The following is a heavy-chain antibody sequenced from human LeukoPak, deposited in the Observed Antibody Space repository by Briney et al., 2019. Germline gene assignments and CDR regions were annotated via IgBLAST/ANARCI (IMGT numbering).Heavy chain of an antibody. D-gene: IGHD6-13*01. CDR2: IIPIFGTA. J-gene: IGHJ6*03. CDR3: AKNLLAAAGPYYYYYMDV. CDR1: GGTFSSYA. V-gene: IGHV1-69*05. Sequence: SVKVSCKASGGTFSSYAISWVRQALGQGLEWMGGIIPIFGTANYAQKFQGRVTITTDESTSTAYMELSSLRSEDTAVYYCAKNLLAAAGPYYYYYMDVWGKGTTVTVSS.